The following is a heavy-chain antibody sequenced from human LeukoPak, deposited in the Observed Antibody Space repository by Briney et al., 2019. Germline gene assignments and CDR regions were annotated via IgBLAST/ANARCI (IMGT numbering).Heavy chain of an antibody. D-gene: IGHD2-2*01. V-gene: IGHV1-69*13. CDR2: IIPIFGTA. CDR1: GGTFSSYA. Sequence: SVKVSCKASGGTFSSYAISWVRQAPGQGLEWMGGIIPIFGTANYAQKFQGRVTITADESTSTAYMELSSLRSDDTAVYYCARYCSSTSCYNGFDPWGQGTLVTVSS. CDR3: ARYCSSTSCYNGFDP. J-gene: IGHJ5*02.